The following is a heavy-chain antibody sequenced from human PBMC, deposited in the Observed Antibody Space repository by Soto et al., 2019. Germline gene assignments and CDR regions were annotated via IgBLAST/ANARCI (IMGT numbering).Heavy chain of an antibody. D-gene: IGHD6-19*01. CDR3: ARARESSGVRGTRLSGQYSWFDH. CDR1: GYTFTSYG. V-gene: IGHV1-18*04. Sequence: QVQLVQAGAEVKKPWASVKVSCKASGYTFTSYGISWVRQAPGQGLEWMGWISAYNGNTNDAQKLQGRVTMTTDTSTSTAYMELRSLRSDDTAVYYCARARESSGVRGTRLSGQYSWFDHWGQGTLVTVS. J-gene: IGHJ5*02. CDR2: ISAYNGNT.